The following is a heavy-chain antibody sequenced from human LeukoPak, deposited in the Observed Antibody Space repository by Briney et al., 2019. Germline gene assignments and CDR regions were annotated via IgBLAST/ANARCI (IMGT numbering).Heavy chain of an antibody. Sequence: GASVKVSCKVSGYTLTELSMHWVRQAPGKGLEWMGGFDPEDGETIYAQKFQGRVTMTEDTSTDTAYMELSSLRSEDTAVYYCATHDCSSTSCPPDYWGQGTLVTVSS. CDR2: FDPEDGET. CDR1: GYTLTELS. CDR3: ATHDCSSTSCPPDY. V-gene: IGHV1-24*01. D-gene: IGHD2-2*01. J-gene: IGHJ4*02.